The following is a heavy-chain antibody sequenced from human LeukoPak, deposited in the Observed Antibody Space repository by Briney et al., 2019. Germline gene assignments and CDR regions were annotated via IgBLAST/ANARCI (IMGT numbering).Heavy chain of an antibody. J-gene: IGHJ5*02. Sequence: GGSLRLSCAASGFTFSSYSMNWVRQAPGKGLEWVSSISSSSSYIYYADSVKGRFTISRDNPKNSLYLQMNSLRAEDTAVYYCATVPRATTIPPWGQGTLVTVSS. V-gene: IGHV3-21*01. CDR2: ISSSSSYI. CDR3: ATVPRATTIPP. D-gene: IGHD1-26*01. CDR1: GFTFSSYS.